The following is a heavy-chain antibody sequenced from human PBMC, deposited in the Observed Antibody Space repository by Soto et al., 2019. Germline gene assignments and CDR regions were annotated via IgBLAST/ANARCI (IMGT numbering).Heavy chain of an antibody. V-gene: IGHV4-4*07. CDR3: ARGGQDFWSGPFDY. D-gene: IGHD3-3*01. J-gene: IGHJ4*02. CDR1: GGSISNYF. Sequence: PSETLSLTXTVSGGSISNYFCNWIRQPAGKGLEWIGRIDNSGSTNYNPSLKSRVTMSADTSRNQFSLKLNSVTAADTAVYYCARGGQDFWSGPFDYWGQGAQVTVS. CDR2: IDNSGST.